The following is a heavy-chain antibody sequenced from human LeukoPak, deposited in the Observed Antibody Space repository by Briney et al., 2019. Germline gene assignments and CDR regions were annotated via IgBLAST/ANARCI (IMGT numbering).Heavy chain of an antibody. CDR1: GCSFSSYY. CDR3: ARSGYSSGWYPAWDY. V-gene: IGHV4-34*01. CDR2: INQSGST. D-gene: IGHD6-19*01. Sequence: SETLSLTCAASGCSFSSYYWSWVRQPPGKGLEWIGEINQSGSTKYNPSHKSRVTISEDTSKNQFSLKLSSVTAADTAVYYCARSGYSSGWYPAWDYWGQGTLVTVSS. J-gene: IGHJ4*02.